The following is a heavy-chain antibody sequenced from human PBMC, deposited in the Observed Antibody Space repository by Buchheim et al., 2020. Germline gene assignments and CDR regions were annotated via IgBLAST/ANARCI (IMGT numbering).Heavy chain of an antibody. J-gene: IGHJ4*02. CDR1: GFTFSSYS. D-gene: IGHD6-13*01. V-gene: IGHV3-21*01. CDR2: ISSSSSYI. Sequence: EVQLVESGGGLVKPGGSLRLSCAASGFTFSSYSMNWVRQAPGKGLEWVSSISSSSSYIYYADSVKGRFTISRDNTKNSLYMQMNSLRAEDTAVYYCARDPEAAAGHVDYWGQGTL. CDR3: ARDPEAAAGHVDY.